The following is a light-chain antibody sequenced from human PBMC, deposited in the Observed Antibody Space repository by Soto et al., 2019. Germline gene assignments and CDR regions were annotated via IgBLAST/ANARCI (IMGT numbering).Light chain of an antibody. CDR1: QSISSW. V-gene: IGKV1-5*01. CDR3: QQYNSFVG. J-gene: IGKJ1*01. CDR2: DAS. Sequence: DIRMTQSPSTLSASVGDKVTITCRASQSISSWLAWYQQKPGKAPKLLIYDASSLESGVPPRFSGSGSGTEYTLTISSLQPDEFATYYCQQYNSFVGFGQGTKVEIK.